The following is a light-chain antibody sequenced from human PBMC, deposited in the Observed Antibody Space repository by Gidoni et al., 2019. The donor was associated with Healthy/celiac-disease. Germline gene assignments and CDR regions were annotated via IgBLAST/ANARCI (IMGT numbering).Light chain of an antibody. V-gene: IGKV1-5*03. CDR3: QQYNSYSCS. CDR1: QSISSW. Sequence: DIQMTQSPSPLSASVGDRVTITCRASQSISSWLAWYQQKPGKAPKLLIYKASSLESGVPSRFSGSGSGTEFTLTISSLQPDDFATYYCQQYNSYSCSFXXXTKLEIK. CDR2: KAS. J-gene: IGKJ2*04.